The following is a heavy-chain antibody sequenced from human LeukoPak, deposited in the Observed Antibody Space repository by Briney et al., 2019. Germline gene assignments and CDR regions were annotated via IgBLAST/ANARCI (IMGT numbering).Heavy chain of an antibody. Sequence: ASVKLSCKASGFTFSGYYMHWVRQAPGQGLEWMAWISPNSGGTNYVQKFQGRVTVTRYTSISTDYMEISGLTSDDTALYYCAREASGSGGYDYWGQGTLVTVSS. CDR1: GFTFSGYY. V-gene: IGHV1-2*02. CDR3: AREASGSGGYDY. D-gene: IGHD3-10*01. J-gene: IGHJ4*02. CDR2: ISPNSGGT.